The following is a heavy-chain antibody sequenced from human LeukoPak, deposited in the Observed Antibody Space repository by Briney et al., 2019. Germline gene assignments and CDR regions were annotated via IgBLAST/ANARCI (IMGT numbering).Heavy chain of an antibody. V-gene: IGHV3-21*01. D-gene: IGHD6-13*01. CDR3: ARGVPQQCWFDP. J-gene: IGHJ5*02. CDR2: ISGSSNSI. CDR1: GFTFSHYS. Sequence: PGGSLRLSCAVSGFTFSHYSMNWVRQAPGKGLEWVSSISGSSNSIYYADSVKGRFTVSRDNAKNSLFLQMNSLRVEDTAVYYCARGVPQQCWFDPWGQGTLVTVSS.